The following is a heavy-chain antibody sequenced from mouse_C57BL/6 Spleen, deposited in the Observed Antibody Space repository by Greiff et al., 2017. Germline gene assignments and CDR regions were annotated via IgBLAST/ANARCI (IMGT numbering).Heavy chain of an antibody. J-gene: IGHJ4*01. CDR3: TRGGSSYEDAMDY. CDR2: IRNKANNHAT. D-gene: IGHD1-1*01. CDR1: GFTFSDAW. Sequence: EVKLVESGGGLVQPGGSMKLSCAASGFTFSDAWMDWVRQSPEKGLEWVAEIRNKANNHATYYAESVKGRFTISRDDSKSSVYLQMNSLRAEDTGIYYCTRGGSSYEDAMDYWGQGTSVTVAS. V-gene: IGHV6-6*01.